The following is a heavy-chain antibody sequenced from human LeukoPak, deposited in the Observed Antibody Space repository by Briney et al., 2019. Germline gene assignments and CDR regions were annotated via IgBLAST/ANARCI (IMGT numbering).Heavy chain of an antibody. V-gene: IGHV3-23*01. D-gene: IGHD5-18*01. J-gene: IGHJ4*02. Sequence: PGTSLRLSCVASRFTFENYAMHWVRQAPGKGLEWLATISGSGGSTYYADSVKGRFTLSRDNSKSALYVQMNSLRAEDTAVYYCAKDVPPEGYSYGYFHCWGQGTLVTVSS. CDR3: AKDVPPEGYSYGYFHC. CDR2: ISGSGGST. CDR1: RFTFENYA.